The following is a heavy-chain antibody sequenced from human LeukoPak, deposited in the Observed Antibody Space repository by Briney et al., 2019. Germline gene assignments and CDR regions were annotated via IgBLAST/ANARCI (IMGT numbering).Heavy chain of an antibody. V-gene: IGHV3-49*04. CDR1: GFTFSSYS. Sequence: PGGSLRLSCAASGFTFSSYSMNWVRQAPGKGLEWVGFIRSKAYGGTTEYAASVKGRFTISRDDSKSIAYLQMNSLKTEDTAVYYCTGCSSTSFLTWVYYYMDVWGKGTTVTVSS. D-gene: IGHD2-2*01. CDR3: TGCSSTSFLTWVYYYMDV. CDR2: IRSKAYGGTT. J-gene: IGHJ6*03.